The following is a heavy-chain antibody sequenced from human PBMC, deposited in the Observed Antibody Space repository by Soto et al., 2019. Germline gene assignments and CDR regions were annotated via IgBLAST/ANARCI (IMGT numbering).Heavy chain of an antibody. V-gene: IGHV3-21*01. CDR2: ISSSSSYI. CDR3: ARDGRKTLYYYGMDV. Sequence: PGGSLRLSCAGSGFTFSSYSMNWVRQPPGKGLEWVSSISSSSSYIYYADSVKGRFTISRDNAKNSLYLQMNSLRAEDTAVYYCARDGRKTLYYYGMDVWGQGTTVTVSS. J-gene: IGHJ6*02. CDR1: GFTFSSYS.